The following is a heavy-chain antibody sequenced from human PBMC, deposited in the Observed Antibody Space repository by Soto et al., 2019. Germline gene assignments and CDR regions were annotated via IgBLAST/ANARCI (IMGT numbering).Heavy chain of an antibody. V-gene: IGHV3-23*01. CDR3: AKVRAYYLDSSGHLDY. CDR2: ISAGGDSR. Sequence: VGYLRLSCAAPGFTFSSYAMSWVRQAPGKGLEWVSGISAGGDSRYYADSVKGRFTISRDNSKNTLYLQMNGLRAEDTAVYYCAKVRAYYLDSSGHLDYWGQGALVTVSS. J-gene: IGHJ4*02. CDR1: GFTFSSYA. D-gene: IGHD3-22*01.